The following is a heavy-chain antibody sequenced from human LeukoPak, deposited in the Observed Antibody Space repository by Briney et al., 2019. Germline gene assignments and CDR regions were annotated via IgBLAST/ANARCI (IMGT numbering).Heavy chain of an antibody. CDR2: IYPGDSET. CDR3: ARSASGWGFDD. Sequence: GGSLKISCKGSGYSFISYWIGWVRQMPGKGLELMGIIYPGDSETRYSPSFQGQVTISADKSISTAYLQWSSLKASDTAMYYCARSASGWGFDDWGQGTLVTVSS. CDR1: GYSFISYW. D-gene: IGHD6-19*01. J-gene: IGHJ4*02. V-gene: IGHV5-51*01.